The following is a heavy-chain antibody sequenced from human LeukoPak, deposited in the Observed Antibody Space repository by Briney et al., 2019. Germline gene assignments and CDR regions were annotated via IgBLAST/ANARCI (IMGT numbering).Heavy chain of an antibody. D-gene: IGHD7-27*01. V-gene: IGHV3-30-3*01. CDR3: ARDSITGDNSLDF. Sequence: GGSLRLSCAASGFTFSSYAMHWVRQAPGKGLEWVAVITNDGNYEKYADAVRGRFTISRDNSKNTLYLQMNSLSAEGTAVYYCARDSITGDNSLDFWGRGTLVTVSS. CDR1: GFTFSSYA. J-gene: IGHJ4*02. CDR2: ITNDGNYE.